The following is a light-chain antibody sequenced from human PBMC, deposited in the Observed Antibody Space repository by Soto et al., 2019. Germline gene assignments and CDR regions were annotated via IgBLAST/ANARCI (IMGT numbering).Light chain of an antibody. V-gene: IGKV1-5*01. Sequence: DIQMTQSPSTLSGSVGDRVTITCRASQSISSWLAWYQQKPGKAPKVLIYDASSLQSGVPSRFSGSGSGTEFTLTISSLQPDDFATYYCQQYNSYPMYTFGQGTKVDIK. CDR2: DAS. CDR1: QSISSW. J-gene: IGKJ2*01. CDR3: QQYNSYPMYT.